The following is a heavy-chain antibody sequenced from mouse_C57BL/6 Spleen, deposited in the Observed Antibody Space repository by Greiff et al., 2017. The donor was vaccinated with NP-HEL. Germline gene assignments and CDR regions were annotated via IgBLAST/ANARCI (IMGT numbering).Heavy chain of an antibody. Sequence: QVQLQQPGAELVRPGSSVKLSCKASGYTFTSYWMDWVKQRPGQGLEWIGNIYPSDSETHYNQKFKDKATLTVDKSSSTAYMQLSSLTSEDSAVYYCARGDYDCAMDYWGQGTSVTVSS. J-gene: IGHJ4*01. D-gene: IGHD2-4*01. CDR1: GYTFTSYW. CDR2: IYPSDSET. V-gene: IGHV1-61*01. CDR3: ARGDYDCAMDY.